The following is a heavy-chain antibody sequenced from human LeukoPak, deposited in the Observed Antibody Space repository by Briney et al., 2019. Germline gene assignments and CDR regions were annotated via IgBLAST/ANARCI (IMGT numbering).Heavy chain of an antibody. Sequence: PGGSLRLSCAASGFTFSSYAMSWVRQTPGKGLEWVATISNNNGNTYYADSVKGRFTISRDNSKDTLYLQMNSLTAEDTAIYYCAKATGTLGNWGQGTLVTVSS. D-gene: IGHD1-1*01. CDR3: AKATGTLGN. J-gene: IGHJ4*02. V-gene: IGHV3-23*01. CDR1: GFTFSSYA. CDR2: ISNNNGNT.